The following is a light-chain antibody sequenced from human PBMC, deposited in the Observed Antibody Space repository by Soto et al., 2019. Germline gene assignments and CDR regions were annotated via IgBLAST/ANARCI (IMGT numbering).Light chain of an antibody. CDR3: SSYTTSSTYV. J-gene: IGLJ1*01. Sequence: SVLTQPSPLSGAPGQSITISRPWNNRDVGGYNYVSWYQQHPGKAPKLMIYDVSNRPSGVSNRFSGSKSGNTASLTISGLQAEDEADYYCSSYTTSSTYVFGTGTKVTVL. CDR2: DVS. CDR1: NRDVGGYNY. V-gene: IGLV2-14*01.